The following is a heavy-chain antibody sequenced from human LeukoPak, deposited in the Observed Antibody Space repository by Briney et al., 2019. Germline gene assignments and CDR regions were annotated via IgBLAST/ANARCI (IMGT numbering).Heavy chain of an antibody. CDR1: GYTFTGYY. CDR2: MNPNSGNT. Sequence: ASVKVSCKASGYTFTGYYTHWVRQAPGQGLEWMGWMNPNSGNTGYAQKFQGRVTITRNTSISTAYMELSSLRSEDTAVYYCARGRRARPKVNWFDPWGQGTLVTVSS. CDR3: ARGRRARPKVNWFDP. V-gene: IGHV1-8*03. J-gene: IGHJ5*02.